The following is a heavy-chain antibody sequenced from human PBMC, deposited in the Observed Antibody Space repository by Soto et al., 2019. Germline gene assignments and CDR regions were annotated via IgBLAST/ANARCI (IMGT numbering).Heavy chain of an antibody. J-gene: IGHJ3*02. CDR1: GFTFSSCA. CDR2: ISYDGSNK. CDR3: ARGMTTNNAFDI. D-gene: IGHD4-17*01. V-gene: IGHV3-30-3*01. Sequence: QVQLVESGGGVVQPGRSLRLSCAASGFTFSSCAMHWVRQAPGKGLEWVAVISYDGSNKYYADSVKGRFTISRDNSKNTLYLQMNSLRAEDTAVYYCARGMTTNNAFDIWGQGTMVTVSS.